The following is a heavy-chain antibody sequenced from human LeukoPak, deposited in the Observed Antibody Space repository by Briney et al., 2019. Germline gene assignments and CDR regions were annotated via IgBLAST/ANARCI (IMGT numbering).Heavy chain of an antibody. V-gene: IGHV3-30*18. CDR3: AKDGSGLTYYVDQ. Sequence: PGRSLRLSCAASRFTFRGYGMHWVRQTPSKGLEWVAVISYDGSNQYYADSVKGRFTISRDNSKNTMYLQMSSLRTEDTAMYYCAKDGSGLTYYVDQWGQGTLVTVSS. CDR2: ISYDGSNQ. J-gene: IGHJ4*02. D-gene: IGHD3-3*01. CDR1: RFTFRGYG.